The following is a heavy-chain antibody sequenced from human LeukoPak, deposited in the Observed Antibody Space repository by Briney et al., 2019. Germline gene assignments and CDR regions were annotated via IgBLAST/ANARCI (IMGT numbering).Heavy chain of an antibody. CDR1: GYTFTHYY. CDR3: ARGSTRDSSGWYGPGKWFDP. J-gene: IGHJ5*02. CDR2: INPNSGGT. Sequence: ASVKVSCKASGYTFTHYYMHWVRQAPGQGLEWMGWINPNSGGTNYAQNFQGRVTMTRDTSISTAFLELSSLRSDDTAVYYCARGSTRDSSGWYGPGKWFDPWGQGTLVTVSS. V-gene: IGHV1-2*02. D-gene: IGHD6-19*01.